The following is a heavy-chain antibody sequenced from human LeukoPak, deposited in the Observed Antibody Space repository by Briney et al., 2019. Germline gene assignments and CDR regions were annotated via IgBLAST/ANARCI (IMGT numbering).Heavy chain of an antibody. J-gene: IGHJ4*02. CDR1: GYTFTGYY. CDR2: INPNSGGT. D-gene: IGHD4/OR15-4a*01. Sequence: ASVKVSCKASGYTFTGYYMHWVRQAPGQGLEWMGWINPNSGGTNYAQKFQGRVTMTRDTSISTAYMELSRLRSDDTAVYCCARVPRGDYGLDYWGQGTLVTVSS. V-gene: IGHV1-2*02. CDR3: ARVPRGDYGLDY.